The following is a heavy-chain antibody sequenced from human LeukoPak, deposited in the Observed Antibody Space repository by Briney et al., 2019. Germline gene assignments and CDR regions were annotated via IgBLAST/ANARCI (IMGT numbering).Heavy chain of an antibody. CDR1: GFTFSSYS. CDR2: IRYDGSNK. V-gene: IGHV3-30*02. D-gene: IGHD4-17*01. J-gene: IGHJ6*03. CDR3: AKVGYDYGGYFPAYYYYMDV. Sequence: GGSLRLSCAASGFTFSSYSLSWVRQAPGKGLEWVAFIRYDGSNKYYADSVKGRFTISRDNSKNTLYLQMNSLRAEDTAVYYCAKVGYDYGGYFPAYYYYMDVWGKGTTVTISS.